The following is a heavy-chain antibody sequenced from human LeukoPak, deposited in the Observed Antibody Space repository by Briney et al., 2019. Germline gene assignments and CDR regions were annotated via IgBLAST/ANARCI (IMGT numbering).Heavy chain of an antibody. CDR2: MYSRGDT. CDR1: GLTVSDNY. V-gene: IGHV3-53*01. D-gene: IGHD6-13*01. Sequence: GGPLRLSCVASGLTVSDNYMSWVRQAPGKGLEWVSVMYSRGDTYYANSVKGRFTFPRDISKNTLYLQMDGLRNEDTAMYYCARDAPQVPAAGVLASWGQGTLVIVSS. CDR3: ARDAPQVPAAGVLAS. J-gene: IGHJ5*02.